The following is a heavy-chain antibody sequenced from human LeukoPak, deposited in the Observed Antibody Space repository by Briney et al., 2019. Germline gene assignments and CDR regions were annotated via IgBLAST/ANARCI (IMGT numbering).Heavy chain of an antibody. Sequence: SETLSLTCTVSGGSISSYYWSWIRQPPGKGLEWIGYIYYSGSTNYNPSLKSRVTISVDTSKNQFSLKLSSVTAADTAVYYCARDTYYGSGSRDAFDIWGQGTMVTVSS. CDR1: GGSISSYY. V-gene: IGHV4-59*12. D-gene: IGHD3-10*01. CDR2: IYYSGST. J-gene: IGHJ3*02. CDR3: ARDTYYGSGSRDAFDI.